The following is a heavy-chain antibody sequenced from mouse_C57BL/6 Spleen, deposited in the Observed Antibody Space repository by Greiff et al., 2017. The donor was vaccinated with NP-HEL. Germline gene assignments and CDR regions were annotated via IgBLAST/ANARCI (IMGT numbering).Heavy chain of an antibody. CDR2: IYPGDGDT. V-gene: IGHV1-82*01. J-gene: IGHJ3*01. Sequence: QVQLKESGPELVKPGASVKISCKASGYAFSSSWMNWVKQRPGKGLEWIGRIYPGDGDTNYNGKFKGKATLTADKSSSTAYMQLSSLTSEDSAVYFCARDGNYQAWFAYWGKGTLVTVSA. D-gene: IGHD2-1*01. CDR1: GYAFSSSW. CDR3: ARDGNYQAWFAY.